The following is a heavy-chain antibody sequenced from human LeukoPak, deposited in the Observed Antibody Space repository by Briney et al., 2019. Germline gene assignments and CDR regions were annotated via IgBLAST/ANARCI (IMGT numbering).Heavy chain of an antibody. J-gene: IGHJ3*02. CDR1: GGSISSYY. CDR3: ARDGAAYQARAFDI. D-gene: IGHD4/OR15-4a*01. V-gene: IGHV4-59*01. Sequence: PSETLSLTCTVSGGSISSYYWSWLRQPPGKGPEWIGYIYYSGSTNYNPSLKSRVTISVDTSKNQFSLKLSSVTAADTAVYYCARDGAAYQARAFDIWGQGTMVTVSS. CDR2: IYYSGST.